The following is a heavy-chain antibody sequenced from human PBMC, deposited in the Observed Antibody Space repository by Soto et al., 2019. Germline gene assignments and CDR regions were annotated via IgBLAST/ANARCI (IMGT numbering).Heavy chain of an antibody. J-gene: IGHJ4*02. V-gene: IGHV2-5*02. CDR3: GHNRNLITEDAQVGDFDY. Sequence: QITLKESGPTQVKPTQTLTLTCSFSGFSLNTDGEGVGWVRQPPGEALEWLALIYWDDDERYSPSLKTRLTITKDHCKNQVVLIMNHIDPLHTATYYCGHNRNLITEDAQVGDFDYWGQGTLVTVSS. CDR1: GFSLNTDGEG. CDR2: IYWDDDE. D-gene: IGHD3-10*01.